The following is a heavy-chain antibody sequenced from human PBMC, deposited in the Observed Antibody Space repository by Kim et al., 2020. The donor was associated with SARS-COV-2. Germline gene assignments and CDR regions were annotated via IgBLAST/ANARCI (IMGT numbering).Heavy chain of an antibody. J-gene: IGHJ1*01. CDR1: GGSFSGYY. V-gene: IGHV4-34*01. CDR3: ARRLSNTSGWGSHYCDL. Sequence: SETLSLTCAVYGGSFSGYYWRWIRQPPGKGLECIGEINHSGRTNYNPSLKSRVTLSVDTSKNQFSLKLTSVTAGDAALYFCARRLSNTSGWGSHYCDLWGQGILVTVSS. D-gene: IGHD3-10*01. CDR2: INHSGRT.